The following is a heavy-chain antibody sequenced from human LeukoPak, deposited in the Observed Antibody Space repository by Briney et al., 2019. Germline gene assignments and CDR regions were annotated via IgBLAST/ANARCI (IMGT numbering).Heavy chain of an antibody. CDR3: AREGRGGFDI. D-gene: IGHD6-25*01. Sequence: GGSLRLSCAASGFTFSSYWMSWIRQAPGKGLEWVANIKQDGSEKDYVGSVKGRFTISRDNAKNSLYLQMNSLRAEGTAVYYCAREGRGGFDIWGQGTMVTVSS. CDR1: GFTFSSYW. V-gene: IGHV3-7*01. J-gene: IGHJ3*02. CDR2: IKQDGSEK.